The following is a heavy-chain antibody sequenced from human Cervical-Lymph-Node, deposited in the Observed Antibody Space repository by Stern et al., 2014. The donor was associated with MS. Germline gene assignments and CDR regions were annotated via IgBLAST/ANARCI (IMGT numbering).Heavy chain of an antibody. CDR3: ARDPSTTASDWFFDL. V-gene: IGHV4-59*02. J-gene: IGHJ2*01. CDR1: GGAVSDYY. CDR2: ISDTGTT. Sequence: QLQLQESGPGLVKPSETLSLTCTVSGGAVSDYYWTWIRQRPGQGLEWIGYISDTGTTNYNPPLHSRVTITLDTSQNQVSLRLRSVTAADTAVYYCARDPSTTASDWFFDLWGRGSLVTVSS. D-gene: IGHD2-21*02.